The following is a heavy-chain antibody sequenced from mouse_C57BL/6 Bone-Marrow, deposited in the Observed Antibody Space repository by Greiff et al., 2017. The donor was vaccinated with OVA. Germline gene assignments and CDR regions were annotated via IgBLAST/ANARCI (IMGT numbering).Heavy chain of an antibody. CDR2: IYYSGTI. D-gene: IGHD2-3*01. Sequence: EVQLQESGPGLVKPSQTVFLTCTVTGISITTGNYRWSWIRQFPGNKLEWIGYIYYSGTITYNPSLTSRTTITRDTPKNQFFLEMNSLTAEDTATYYCARLYDGYYGAMDYWGQGTSVTVSS. CDR1: GISITTGNYR. V-gene: IGHV3-5*01. J-gene: IGHJ4*01. CDR3: ARLYDGYYGAMDY.